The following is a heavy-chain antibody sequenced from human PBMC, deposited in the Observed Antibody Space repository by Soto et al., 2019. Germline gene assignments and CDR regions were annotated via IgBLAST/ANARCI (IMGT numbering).Heavy chain of an antibody. CDR3: ARTESGYSYGFADV. J-gene: IGHJ6*02. CDR1: GYTFTNYA. Sequence: ASVKVSCKASGYTFTNYAIHWVRQAPGQTFEWMGWISGGNGNTKYSQNFQGRLSITSDTSASTVYMELSSVRSEDTAVYYCARTESGYSYGFADVWGQGTTVTVSS. V-gene: IGHV1-3*01. CDR2: ISGGNGNT. D-gene: IGHD5-18*01.